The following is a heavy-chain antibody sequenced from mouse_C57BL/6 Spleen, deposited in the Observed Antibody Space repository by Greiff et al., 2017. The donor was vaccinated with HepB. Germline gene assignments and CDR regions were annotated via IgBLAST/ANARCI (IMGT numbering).Heavy chain of an antibody. CDR3: ARDGNYGYYAMDY. J-gene: IGHJ4*01. D-gene: IGHD2-1*01. Sequence: VQLKQSGPELVKPGASVKISCKASGYSFTGYYMNWVKQSPEKSLEWIGEINPSTGGTTYNQKFKAKATLTVDKSSSTAYMQLKSLTSEDSAVYYCARDGNYGYYAMDYWGQGTSVTVSS. CDR2: INPSTGGT. CDR1: GYSFTGYY. V-gene: IGHV1-42*01.